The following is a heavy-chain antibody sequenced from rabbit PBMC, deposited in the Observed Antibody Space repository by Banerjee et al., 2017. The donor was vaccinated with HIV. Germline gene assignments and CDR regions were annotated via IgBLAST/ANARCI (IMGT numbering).Heavy chain of an antibody. CDR1: GFTLSSYW. D-gene: IGHD1-1*01. V-gene: IGHV1S45*01. CDR2: IGAGSSGTT. CDR3: ARMYDSDSGDLNL. Sequence: QEQLEESGGDLVKPEGSLTLTCTASGFTLSSYWMWWVRQAPGKGLEWIACIGAGSSGTTVYATWAKGRFTISKTSSTTVTLQMTSLTAADTATYFCARMYDSDSGDLNLWGQGTLVTVS. J-gene: IGHJ4*01.